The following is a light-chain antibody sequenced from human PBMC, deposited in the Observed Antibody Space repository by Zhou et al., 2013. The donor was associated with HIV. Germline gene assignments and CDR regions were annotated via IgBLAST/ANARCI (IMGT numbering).Light chain of an antibody. Sequence: DIQLTQSASFLSASVGDTVTITCRASQGISNYLAWYQQKPGKAPQLLIYATSTLQTGVPSRFSGNGSGTEFTLTISSLQPEDFATYYCLQDHKYPYSFGQGTKLEIK. J-gene: IGKJ2*03. CDR1: QGISNY. CDR3: LQDHKYPYS. V-gene: IGKV1-9*01. CDR2: ATS.